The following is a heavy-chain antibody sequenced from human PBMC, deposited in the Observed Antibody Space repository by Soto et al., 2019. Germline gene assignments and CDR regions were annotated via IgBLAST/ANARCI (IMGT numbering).Heavy chain of an antibody. Sequence: XSVKGSCKASGYTFTSYAMHWGRQAPGQRFEWMGWINAGNGNTKYSQKFQGRVTITRDTSASTAYMELSSLRSEDTAVYYCAREFNTVTTFDYWGQGTLVTVSS. CDR2: INAGNGNT. D-gene: IGHD4-17*01. CDR1: GYTFTSYA. J-gene: IGHJ4*02. CDR3: AREFNTVTTFDY. V-gene: IGHV1-3*01.